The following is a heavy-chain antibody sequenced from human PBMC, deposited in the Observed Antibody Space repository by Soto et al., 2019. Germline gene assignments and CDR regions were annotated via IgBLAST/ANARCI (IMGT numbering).Heavy chain of an antibody. V-gene: IGHV1-3*01. CDR1: GYTFTSYA. CDR2: INAGNGNT. Sequence: ASVKVSCKASGYTFTSYAMHWVRQAPGQRLEWMGWINAGNGNTKYSQKFQGRVTITRDTSASTAYMELSSLRPEDTAVYYCARDVAAAGLHYFDYWGQGTLVTVSS. CDR3: ARDVAAAGLHYFDY. J-gene: IGHJ4*02. D-gene: IGHD6-13*01.